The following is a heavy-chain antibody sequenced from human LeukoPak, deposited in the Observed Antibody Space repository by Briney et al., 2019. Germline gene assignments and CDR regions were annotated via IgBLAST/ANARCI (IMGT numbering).Heavy chain of an antibody. V-gene: IGHV3-66*01. Sequence: GGSLRLSCAAPGFTFSSNYMSWVRQAPGKGLEWVSVLYSGGNTYYADSVQGRFTISRDNSRNTLYLQMNSLRVEDTAVYYCATEGFRGVLFHIWGQGTVVTVSS. CDR1: GFTFSSNY. D-gene: IGHD3-10*01. J-gene: IGHJ3*02. CDR2: LYSGGNT. CDR3: ATEGFRGVLFHI.